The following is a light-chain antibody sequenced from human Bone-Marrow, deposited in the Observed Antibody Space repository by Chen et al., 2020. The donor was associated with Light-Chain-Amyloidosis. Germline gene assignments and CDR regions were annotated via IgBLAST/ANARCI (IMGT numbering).Light chain of an antibody. J-gene: IGLJ3*02. V-gene: IGLV1-44*01. Sequence: QSVLTQPPSASWTPGQRVTISCSGSSSNLGSNTVNWYQQLPGTALKLIIYSNNQRPSGVPDRFSGSKSDTTASLDISGLKSEDEADDYCAAWDDSMNGWVFGGGTKLTVL. CDR2: SNN. CDR3: AAWDDSMNGWV. CDR1: SSNLGSNT.